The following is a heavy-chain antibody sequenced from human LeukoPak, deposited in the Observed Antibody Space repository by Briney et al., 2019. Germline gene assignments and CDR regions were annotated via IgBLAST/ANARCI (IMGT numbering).Heavy chain of an antibody. J-gene: IGHJ4*02. V-gene: IGHV3-48*04. D-gene: IGHD5-18*01. CDR1: GFSFTSYS. CDR2: ISISGDTI. CDR3: TRARGYSYGYSDY. Sequence: PGGSLRLSCAASGFSFTSYSMNWLRQAPGKGLEWVSYISISGDTIYYADSVKGRFTISRDNAKNSLYLQMNSLRAEDTAVYYCTRARGYSYGYSDYWGQGTLVTVSS.